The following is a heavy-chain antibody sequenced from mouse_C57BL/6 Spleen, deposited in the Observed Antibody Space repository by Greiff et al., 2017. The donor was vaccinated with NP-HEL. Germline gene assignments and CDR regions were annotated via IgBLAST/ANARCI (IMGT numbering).Heavy chain of an antibody. CDR1: GFTFSDYG. V-gene: IGHV5-17*01. D-gene: IGHD6-1*01. Sequence: EVKVVESGGGLVKPGGSLKLSCAASGFTFSDYGMHWVRQAPEKGLEWVAYISSGSSTIYYADTVKGRFTISRDNAKNTLFLQMTSLRSEDTAMYYCARPFAAYYYAMDYWGQGTSVTVSS. CDR3: ARPFAAYYYAMDY. J-gene: IGHJ4*01. CDR2: ISSGSSTI.